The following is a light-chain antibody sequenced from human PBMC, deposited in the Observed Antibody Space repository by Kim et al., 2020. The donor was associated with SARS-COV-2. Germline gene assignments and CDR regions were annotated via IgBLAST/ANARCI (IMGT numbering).Light chain of an antibody. CDR1: NIGSEN. J-gene: IGLJ7*01. Sequence: APGKTATITCGGNNIGSENVHWYQQQPGQAPVLVIHYDDGRPSGIPDRFPGSKSGNTATLTISRVEAGDEADYYCQVWDRSSDQVLFGGGTQLTVL. V-gene: IGLV3-21*04. CDR3: QVWDRSSDQVL. CDR2: YDD.